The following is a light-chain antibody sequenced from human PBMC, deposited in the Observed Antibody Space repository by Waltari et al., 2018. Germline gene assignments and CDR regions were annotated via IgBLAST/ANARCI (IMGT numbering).Light chain of an antibody. J-gene: IGLJ1*01. CDR1: TSDIAL. CDR3: SSNTSSGTLYV. Sequence: QSALTQPASVSGSPGQSITIPCTGFTSDIALVSWYQHHPPRAPKLLLYDVGNRPSGVSNRFSGSKSGNAASLTISGLQAEDEADYYCSSNTSSGTLYVFGTGTKVTVL. CDR2: DVG. V-gene: IGLV2-14*03.